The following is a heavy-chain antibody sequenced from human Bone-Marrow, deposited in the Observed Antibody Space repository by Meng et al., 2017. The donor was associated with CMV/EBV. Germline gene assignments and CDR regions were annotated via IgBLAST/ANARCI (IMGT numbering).Heavy chain of an antibody. CDR3: AKGHHLVGATDPFDY. CDR2: IKQDGSEK. CDR1: GFTFSSYW. Sequence: GESLKISCAASGFTFSSYWMSWVRQAPGKGLEWVANIKQDGSEKYYVDAVKGRFTISRDNAKNSLYLQMNSLRAEDTAVYYCAKGHHLVGATDPFDYWGQGTLVTVSS. J-gene: IGHJ4*02. V-gene: IGHV3-7*01. D-gene: IGHD1-26*01.